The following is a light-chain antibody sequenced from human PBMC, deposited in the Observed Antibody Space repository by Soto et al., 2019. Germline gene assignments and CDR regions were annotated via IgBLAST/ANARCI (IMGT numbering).Light chain of an antibody. CDR2: EVS. V-gene: IGLV2-14*01. J-gene: IGLJ2*01. Sequence: QSALTQPASVSGSPGQSITIACTGTSSDVGGYNHVSWYQHHPGKVPKLIIFEVSDRPSGVSNRFSGSKSDNTASLTISGLQAEDEADYYCSSYTSISTVIFGGGTKLTVL. CDR3: SSYTSISTVI. CDR1: SSDVGGYNH.